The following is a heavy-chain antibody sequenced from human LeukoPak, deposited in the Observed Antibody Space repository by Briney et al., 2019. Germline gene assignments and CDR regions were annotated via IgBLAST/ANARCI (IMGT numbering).Heavy chain of an antibody. J-gene: IGHJ4*02. CDR1: GFTFSSYE. CDR2: ISSSGSTI. Sequence: PGGSLRLSCAASGFTFSSYEMNWVRQAPGKGLEWVSYISSSGSTIYYADSVKGRFTISRDNAKNSLYLQMNSLRAEDTAVYYCARARYDFWSGYSYYFDYWGQGTLVTVSS. D-gene: IGHD3-3*01. V-gene: IGHV3-48*03. CDR3: ARARYDFWSGYSYYFDY.